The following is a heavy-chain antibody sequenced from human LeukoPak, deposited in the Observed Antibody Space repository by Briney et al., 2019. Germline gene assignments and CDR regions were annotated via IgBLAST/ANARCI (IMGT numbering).Heavy chain of an antibody. V-gene: IGHV4-59*01. CDR1: GGSISSYY. J-gene: IGHJ4*02. D-gene: IGHD1-26*01. Sequence: SETLSLTCTVSGGSISSYYWSWIRQPPGKGLEWIGYIYYSGSTNYNPSLKSRVTISVDTSKNQFSLKLSSVTAADTAVYYCARSPGVGYSGSYYSSGFDYWGQETLVTVSS. CDR3: ARSPGVGYSGSYYSSGFDY. CDR2: IYYSGST.